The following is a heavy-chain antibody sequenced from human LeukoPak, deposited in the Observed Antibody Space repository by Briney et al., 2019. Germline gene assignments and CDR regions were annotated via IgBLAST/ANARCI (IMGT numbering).Heavy chain of an antibody. CDR1: GFTFNIYP. D-gene: IGHD6-19*01. CDR2: TLYDGSST. V-gene: IGHV3-30*04. Sequence: QPGGSLRLSCAASGFTFNIYPMHWVRKAPGEGPEWVGVTLYDGSSTDYADSVKGRLTMSRDNAKNTLYLQMNSLRPEDTGIYFWARGNVAVARNLIDFWGQGPLVTVSS. J-gene: IGHJ4*02. CDR3: ARGNVAVARNLIDF.